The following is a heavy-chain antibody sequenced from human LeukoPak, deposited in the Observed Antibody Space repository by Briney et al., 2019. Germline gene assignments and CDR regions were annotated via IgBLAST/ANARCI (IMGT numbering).Heavy chain of an antibody. CDR1: GFTFSSYA. D-gene: IGHD2-8*01. J-gene: IGHJ4*02. V-gene: IGHV3-23*01. Sequence: GGSLRLSCAASGFTFSSYAMSWVRQAPGKGLEWVSAISGSGGSTYYADSVKGRFTISRDNSKNTLYLQMNSLRAEDTAVYYCAKDRPSYCTNGVCWGFDYWGQGTLVTVSS. CDR3: AKDRPSYCTNGVCWGFDY. CDR2: ISGSGGST.